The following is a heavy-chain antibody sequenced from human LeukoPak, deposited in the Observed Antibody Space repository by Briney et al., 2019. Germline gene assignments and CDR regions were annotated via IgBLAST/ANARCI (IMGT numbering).Heavy chain of an antibody. V-gene: IGHV4-38-2*02. J-gene: IGHJ4*02. CDR2: IYHSGST. D-gene: IGHD2-8*01. CDR3: ARRSKARGMVYFDY. CDR1: GYSISSDYY. Sequence: SSETLSLTCTVSGYSISSDYYWAWIRQPPGKGLEWIGSIYHSGSTYYNPSLKSRVTISVDTSKNQFSLKLSSVTAADTAVYYCARRSKARGMVYFDYWGQGTLVTVSS.